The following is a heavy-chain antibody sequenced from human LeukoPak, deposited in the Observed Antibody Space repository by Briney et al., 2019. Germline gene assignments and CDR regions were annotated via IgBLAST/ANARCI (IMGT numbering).Heavy chain of an antibody. D-gene: IGHD2-15*01. V-gene: IGHV1-8*02. J-gene: IGHJ3*02. CDR1: GYTFTSYD. CDR3: ARDSLARDIVVVVAANADAFDI. Sequence: GASVKVSCKASGYTFTSYDINWVRQATGQGLEWMGWMNPNSGNTGYAQKFQGRVTMTRDTSTSTVYMELSSLRSEDTAVYYCARDSLARDIVVVVAANADAFDIWGQGTMVTVSS. CDR2: MNPNSGNT.